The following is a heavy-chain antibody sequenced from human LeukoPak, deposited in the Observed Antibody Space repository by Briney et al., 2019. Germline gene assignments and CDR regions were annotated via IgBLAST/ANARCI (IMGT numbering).Heavy chain of an antibody. J-gene: IGHJ6*03. CDR3: ARRPAYYYYMDV. CDR1: GGSFSGYY. V-gene: IGHV4-39*01. CDR2: IYYSGST. D-gene: IGHD6-6*01. Sequence: PSETLSLTCAVYGGSFSGYYWGWIRQPPGKGLEWIGSIYYSGSTYYNPSLKSRVTISVDTSKNQFSLKLSSVTAADTAVYYCARRPAYYYYMDVWGKGTTVTISS.